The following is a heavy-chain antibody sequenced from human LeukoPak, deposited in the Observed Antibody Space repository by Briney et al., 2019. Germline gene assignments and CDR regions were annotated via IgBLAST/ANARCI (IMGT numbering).Heavy chain of an antibody. CDR3: ARDSYYGSGSESNWFDP. J-gene: IGHJ5*02. CDR2: IYYSGST. CDR1: GGSISSYY. Sequence: SETLSLTCTVSGGSISSYYWSWIRQPPGKGLEWIGYIYYSGSTNYNPSLKSRVTISVDTSKNQFSLKLSSVTAADTAVYYCARDSYYGSGSESNWFDPWGQGTLVTVSS. V-gene: IGHV4-59*12. D-gene: IGHD3-10*01.